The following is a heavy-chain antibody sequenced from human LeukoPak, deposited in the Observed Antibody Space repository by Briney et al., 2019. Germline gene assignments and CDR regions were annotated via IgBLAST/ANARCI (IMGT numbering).Heavy chain of an antibody. CDR1: GFTFSSYW. V-gene: IGHV3-74*01. CDR3: TGEGRGAAGGRYFDY. Sequence: GRSLRLSCAASGFTFSSYWMHWVRQAPGKGLVWLSRINSGGNTTSYADSVKGRFTVSRDNAKNTLYLQMNSLRAEDTAVYYCTGEGRGAAGGRYFDYWGQGTLVTVSS. CDR2: INSGGNTT. D-gene: IGHD6-13*01. J-gene: IGHJ4*02.